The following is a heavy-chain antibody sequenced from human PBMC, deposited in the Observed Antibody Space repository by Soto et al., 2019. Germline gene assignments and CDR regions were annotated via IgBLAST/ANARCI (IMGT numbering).Heavy chain of an antibody. V-gene: IGHV3-74*01. CDR2: INSGGSST. D-gene: IGHD2-2*01. Sequence: GGSLRLSCAASGFSFSNYWMHWVRQVPGKGLVWVSVINSGGSSTRNADSVKGRFTISRDNAKNTLFLQMNSLRAEDAAVYYCARGGGYCSSTSCPYVVDYWGQGTLVTVSS. CDR3: ARGGGYCSSTSCPYVVDY. CDR1: GFSFSNYW. J-gene: IGHJ4*02.